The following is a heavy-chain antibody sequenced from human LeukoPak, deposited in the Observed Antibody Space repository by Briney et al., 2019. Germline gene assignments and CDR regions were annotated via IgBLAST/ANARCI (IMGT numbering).Heavy chain of an antibody. Sequence: GGSLRLSCAASGFTVRSNYMSWVRQAPGKGLEWVSVIYRGGTTYYADSVKGRFTISRDNSKNTLYLQMNSLRAEDTAVYYCAKDVVAGTYPYYYYGMDVWGQGTTVTVSS. CDR2: IYRGGTT. D-gene: IGHD6-19*01. CDR3: AKDVVAGTYPYYYYGMDV. CDR1: GFTVRSNY. V-gene: IGHV3-66*01. J-gene: IGHJ6*02.